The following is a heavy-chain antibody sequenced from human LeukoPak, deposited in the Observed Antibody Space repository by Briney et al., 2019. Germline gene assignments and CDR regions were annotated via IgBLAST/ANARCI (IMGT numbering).Heavy chain of an antibody. J-gene: IGHJ1*01. V-gene: IGHV3-53*01. CDR3: ASMYFSQYLQH. CDR1: GFTVNSNY. CDR2: IYSGGST. Sequence: GGSLGLSCAASGFTVNSNYMSWVRQAPGKGLEWVSVIYSGGSTYYADSVKGRFTISRDNSKNTLYLQMNSLRAEDTAVYYCASMYFSQYLQHWGQGTLVTVSS. D-gene: IGHD2-8*01.